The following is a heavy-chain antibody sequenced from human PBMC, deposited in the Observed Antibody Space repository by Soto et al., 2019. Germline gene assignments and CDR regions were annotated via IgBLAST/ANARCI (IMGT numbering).Heavy chain of an antibody. V-gene: IGHV3-66*01. D-gene: IGHD2-21*02. J-gene: IGHJ5*02. CDR3: ARSGGNYWFDP. CDR2: IYSGGST. CDR1: GFTVSRNY. Sequence: EVQLVESGGGLVQPGGSLRLSCAASGFTVSRNYMTWVRQAPGKGLEWGSVIYSGGSTYYADSVKGRFTISRDNSKNTLYLQMNSMRVEDTAVYYCARSGGNYWFDPWGQGTLVTVSS.